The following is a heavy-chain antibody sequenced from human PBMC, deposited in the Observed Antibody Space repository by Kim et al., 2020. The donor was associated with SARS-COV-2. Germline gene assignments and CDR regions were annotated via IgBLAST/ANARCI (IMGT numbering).Heavy chain of an antibody. V-gene: IGHV1-2*04. J-gene: IGHJ6*02. CDR1: GYTFTGYY. CDR3: AREGAYYYGSGSYRVEDYYYGVDV. CDR2: INPNSVGT. D-gene: IGHD3-10*01. Sequence: ASVKVSCKASGYTFTGYYMHWLRQAPGQGLEWMGWINPNSVGTNYAQKFQGWVTMTRDTSISTAYMELSRLSSDDTAVYYCAREGAYYYGSGSYRVEDYYYGVDVWAQGTAVTVSS.